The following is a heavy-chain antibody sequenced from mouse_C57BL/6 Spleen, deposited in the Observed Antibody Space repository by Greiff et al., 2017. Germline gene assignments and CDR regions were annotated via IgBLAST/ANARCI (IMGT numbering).Heavy chain of an antibody. CDR3: ARVLAYDWDAMDY. CDR1: GYAFSSSW. J-gene: IGHJ4*01. V-gene: IGHV1-82*01. CDR2: ICPGDGET. Sequence: VQLQESGPELVQPGDSVKISCKVSGYAFSSSWMNWVKQRPGKGLEWIGRICPGDGETNYNGKFKGKATLTADKSSSTAYMQLSGLTSEDSAVYFCARVLAYDWDAMDYWGQGDSVTVSS. D-gene: IGHD2-4*01.